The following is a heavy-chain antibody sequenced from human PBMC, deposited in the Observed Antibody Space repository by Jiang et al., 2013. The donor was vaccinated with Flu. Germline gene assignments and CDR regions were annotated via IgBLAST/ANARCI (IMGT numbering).Heavy chain of an antibody. D-gene: IGHD3-16*01. Sequence: VQLVESGGGLVQPGRSLRLSCAASGFTFDDYAMHWVRQAPGKGLEWVSGINWNGDNIGYADSVKGRFTISRDNAKNSLYLQMNSLRVADTALYYCAKAKGPHVGGGYAYRLYYFDSWGQGTLVTVSP. V-gene: IGHV3-9*01. J-gene: IGHJ4*02. CDR1: GFTFDDYA. CDR3: AKAKGPHVGGGYAYRLYYFDS. CDR2: INWNGDNI.